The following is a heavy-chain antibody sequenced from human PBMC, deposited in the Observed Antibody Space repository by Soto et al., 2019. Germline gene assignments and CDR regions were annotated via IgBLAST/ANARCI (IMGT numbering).Heavy chain of an antibody. J-gene: IGHJ4*02. CDR2: IEHDGSDT. V-gene: IGHV3-7*01. D-gene: IGHD3-22*01. CDR3: ARERHYYDRSGYQGY. CDR1: GFSFSSYW. Sequence: QLVESGGTLVQPGGSLRLSCAASGFSFSSYWMSWVRQAPGGGLEWVDNIEHDGSDTYYVDSVKGRFTVSRDNAKNFLYLQMNSLRVEDTAVYYCARERHYYDRSGYQGYWGQGTLVTVSS.